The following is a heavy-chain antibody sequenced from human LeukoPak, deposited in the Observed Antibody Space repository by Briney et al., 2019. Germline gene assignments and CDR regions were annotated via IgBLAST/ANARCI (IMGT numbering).Heavy chain of an antibody. Sequence: GGSLRLSCVGSGFTFSDHYMDWVRQAPGKGLEWVGRSRNKAKSYTTEYAASVKGRFTVSRDNSKNSLYLQMTSLKTEDPAIYYCARAVPDGARYYFDYWGQGTLVTVSS. CDR1: GFTFSDHY. J-gene: IGHJ4*02. CDR3: ARAVPDGARYYFDY. V-gene: IGHV3-72*01. D-gene: IGHD3-10*01. CDR2: SRNKAKSYTT.